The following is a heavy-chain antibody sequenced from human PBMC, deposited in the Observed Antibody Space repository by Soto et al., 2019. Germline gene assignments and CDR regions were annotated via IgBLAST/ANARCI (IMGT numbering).Heavy chain of an antibody. CDR1: GFTFSDYY. Sequence: GGSLRLSCAASGFTFSDYYMSWIRQAPGKGLEWVSYISSSGSTIYYADSVKGRFTISRDNAKNSLYLQMNSLRAEDTAVYYCAREGAYYDFWSGYGSYYYYMDVWGKGTTVTVSS. V-gene: IGHV3-11*01. J-gene: IGHJ6*03. D-gene: IGHD3-3*01. CDR3: AREGAYYDFWSGYGSYYYYMDV. CDR2: ISSSGSTI.